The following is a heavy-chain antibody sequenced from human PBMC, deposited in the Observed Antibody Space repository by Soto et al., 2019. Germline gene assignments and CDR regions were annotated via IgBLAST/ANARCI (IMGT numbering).Heavy chain of an antibody. Sequence: SETLSLTCTVSGDSLSSGGYYWTWIRQHPGKGLEWIGHIYDSVNTNYSPSLRSRVTISADMSKNQFSLTLRSVTAADTAVSYCARVEHRGYFPILTAYWGQGTPVTVS. CDR2: IYDSVNT. CDR3: ARVEHRGYFPILTAY. CDR1: GDSLSSGGYY. D-gene: IGHD3-3*02. J-gene: IGHJ4*02. V-gene: IGHV4-31*03.